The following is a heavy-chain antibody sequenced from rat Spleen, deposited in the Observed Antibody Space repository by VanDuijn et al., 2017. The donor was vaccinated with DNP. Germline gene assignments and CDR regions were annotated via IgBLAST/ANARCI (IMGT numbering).Heavy chain of an antibody. CDR1: GFTFSSFA. Sequence: EVQLVESGGGLVQPGRSLKLSCAASGFTFSSFAMAWVRQAPKKGLEWVATITSGGSNTYYPDSVKGRFTISRDNAKSTLYLQMDSLRSEDTATYYCAGYITTTGYFDGWFPFDYWGQGVMVTVSS. D-gene: IGHD1-10*01. CDR3: AGYITTTGYFDGWFPFDY. V-gene: IGHV5-25*01. J-gene: IGHJ2*01. CDR2: ITSGGSNT.